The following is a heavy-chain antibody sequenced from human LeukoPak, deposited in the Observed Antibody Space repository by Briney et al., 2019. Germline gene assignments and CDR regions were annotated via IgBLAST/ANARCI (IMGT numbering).Heavy chain of an antibody. CDR1: GFTFSSYG. CDR3: AKVRSSLYYMDV. V-gene: IGHV3-23*01. J-gene: IGHJ6*03. CDR2: ISGSGGST. D-gene: IGHD3-10*01. Sequence: GGTLRLSCAASGFTFSSYGMSWVRQAPGKGLEWVSAISGSGGSTYYADSVKGRFTISRDNSKNTLYLQMNSLRAEDTAVYYCAKVRSSLYYMDVWGKGTTVTISS.